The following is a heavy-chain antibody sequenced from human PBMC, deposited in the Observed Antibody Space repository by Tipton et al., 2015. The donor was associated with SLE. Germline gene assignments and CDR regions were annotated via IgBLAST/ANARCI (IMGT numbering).Heavy chain of an antibody. CDR3: ARGGLKDTAMALDY. D-gene: IGHD5-18*01. J-gene: IGHJ4*02. CDR1: GFTFSDHY. Sequence: GSLRLSCAASGFTFSDHYMDWVRQAPGKGLEWVGRTRNKANSYTTEYAASVEGRFTISRDDSKNSLYLQMNSLKTEDTAVYYCARGGLKDTAMALDYWGQGTLVTVSS. CDR2: TRNKANSYTT. V-gene: IGHV3-72*01.